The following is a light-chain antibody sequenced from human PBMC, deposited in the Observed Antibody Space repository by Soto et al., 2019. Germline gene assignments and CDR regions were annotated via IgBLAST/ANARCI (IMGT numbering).Light chain of an antibody. CDR1: SNDVGGYNY. CDR3: TSYTSSSTLDV. J-gene: IGLJ1*01. CDR2: EVS. Sequence: QSVLTQPASVSGSHGQSITISCTGTSNDVGGYNYVSWYQQHPGKAPKLIIYEVSNRPTGVSNRFSGSNSGHTASLTISGLQSADEADYFCTSYTSSSTLDVFGTGTKVTVL. V-gene: IGLV2-14*01.